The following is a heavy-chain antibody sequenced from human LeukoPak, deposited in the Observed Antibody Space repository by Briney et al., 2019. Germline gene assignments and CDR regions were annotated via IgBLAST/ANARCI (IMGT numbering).Heavy chain of an antibody. CDR1: GGSINGYY. CDR2: ILYSGST. CDR3: ARGDDYHVY. Sequence: SETLSLTCTVPGGSINGYYWTWIRQTPGKGLEWIGYILYSGSTNYNPSLMSRLIISVDTSKAQLSLKLNSVTAADTAVYYCARGDDYHVYWGQGALVTVSS. D-gene: IGHD4-11*01. J-gene: IGHJ4*02. V-gene: IGHV4-59*01.